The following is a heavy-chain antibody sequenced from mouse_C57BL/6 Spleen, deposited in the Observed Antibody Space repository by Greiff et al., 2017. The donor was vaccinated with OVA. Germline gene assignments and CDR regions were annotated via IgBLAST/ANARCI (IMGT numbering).Heavy chain of an antibody. CDR2: ISSGSSTI. CDR3: ANDGYAWFAY. J-gene: IGHJ3*01. CDR1: GFTFSDYG. V-gene: IGHV5-17*01. D-gene: IGHD2-2*01. Sequence: EVKLMESGGGLVKPGGSLKLSCAASGFTFSDYGMHWVRQAPEKGLEWVAYISSGSSTIYYADTVKGRFTISRDNAKNTLFLQMTSLRSEDTAMYYCANDGYAWFAYWGQGTLVTVSA.